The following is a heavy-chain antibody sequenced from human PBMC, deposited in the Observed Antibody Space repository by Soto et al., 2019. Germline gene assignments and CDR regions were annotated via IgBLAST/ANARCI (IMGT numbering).Heavy chain of an antibody. CDR3: ARGAGVVVRLYYLDY. D-gene: IGHD2-15*01. CDR1: GGSISTNNW. V-gene: IGHV4-4*02. CDR2: IFHRGSI. Sequence: SETLSLTCGVSGGSISTNNWWSWVRQSPGKGLEWIGEIFHRGSINYNPSLKSRVTISLDESKNQVSLKLSPVTAADTAVYYCARGAGVVVRLYYLDYWGQGTLVTVSS. J-gene: IGHJ4*02.